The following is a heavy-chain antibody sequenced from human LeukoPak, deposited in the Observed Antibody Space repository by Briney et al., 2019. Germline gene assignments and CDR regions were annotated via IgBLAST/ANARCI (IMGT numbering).Heavy chain of an antibody. D-gene: IGHD6-13*01. Sequence: GGSLRLSCAASGFTFSSYAVSWVRQAPGKGLEWVSAISGSGGSTYYADSVKGRFTISRDNSKNTLYLQMNSLRAEDTAVYYCAKLAAAGTTSSLYYYYGMDVWGQGTTVTVSS. CDR1: GFTFSSYA. V-gene: IGHV3-23*01. J-gene: IGHJ6*02. CDR2: ISGSGGST. CDR3: AKLAAAGTTSSLYYYYGMDV.